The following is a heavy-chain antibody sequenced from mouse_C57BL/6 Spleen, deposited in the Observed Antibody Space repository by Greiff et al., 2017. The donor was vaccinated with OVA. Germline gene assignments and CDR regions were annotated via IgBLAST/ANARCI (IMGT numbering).Heavy chain of an antibody. Sequence: EVQGVESGGGLVKPGGSLKLSCAASGFTFSDYGMHWVRQAPEKGLEWVAYISSGSSTIYYADTVKGRFTISRDNAKNTLFLQMTSLRSEDTAMYYCARFSSYYFDYWGQGTTLTVSS. CDR1: GFTFSDYG. J-gene: IGHJ2*01. V-gene: IGHV5-17*01. D-gene: IGHD1-1*01. CDR3: ARFSSYYFDY. CDR2: ISSGSSTI.